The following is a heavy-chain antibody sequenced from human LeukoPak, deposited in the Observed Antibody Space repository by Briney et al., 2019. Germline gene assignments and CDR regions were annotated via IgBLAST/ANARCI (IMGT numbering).Heavy chain of an antibody. D-gene: IGHD3-10*01. J-gene: IGHJ3*02. CDR1: GGSISNHY. CDR2: IFSSGST. Sequence: MTSETLSLTCTVSGGSISNHYWTWIRQPPGKGLEWIGYIFSSGSTTHNPSLKSRLTISVDTSKNQFSLKLSSVTAADTAVYYCAKSNGYGLVDIWGQGTMVTVSS. V-gene: IGHV4-59*11. CDR3: AKSNGYGLVDI.